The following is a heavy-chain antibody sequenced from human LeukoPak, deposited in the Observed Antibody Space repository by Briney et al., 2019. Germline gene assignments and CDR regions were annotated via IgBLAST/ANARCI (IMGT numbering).Heavy chain of an antibody. J-gene: IGHJ6*02. D-gene: IGHD2-21*02. V-gene: IGHV1-46*01. CDR3: ARDPRAYCGGDCHDYYNTLEV. Sequence: ASVKVSCKASGYTFTSYYMHWVRQAPGQGLEWMGIINPSGGSTSYAQKFQGRVTMTRDTSTSTVYMELSSLRSDDTAVYYCARDPRAYCGGDCHDYYNTLEVWGQGTTVTVSS. CDR1: GYTFTSYY. CDR2: INPSGGST.